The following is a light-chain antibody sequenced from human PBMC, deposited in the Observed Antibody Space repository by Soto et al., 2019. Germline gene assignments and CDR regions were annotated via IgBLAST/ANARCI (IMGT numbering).Light chain of an antibody. V-gene: IGKV1-33*01. CDR1: RDITNS. J-gene: IGKJ2*01. CDR2: DAS. Sequence: DIQMTQSPSSLSTSVGDRVTITCQASRDITNSLSWYQHKPGKAPKLLRYDASILQTGVPSRFNGSGSGTHFSLTIRILQPEDIASYYYQQYVNVPYTFVQGTKLEFK. CDR3: QQYVNVPYT.